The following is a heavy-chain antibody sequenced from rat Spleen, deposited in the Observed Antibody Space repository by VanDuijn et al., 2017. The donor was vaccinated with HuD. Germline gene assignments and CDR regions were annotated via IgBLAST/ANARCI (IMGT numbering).Heavy chain of an antibody. CDR1: GITFNNYW. J-gene: IGHJ2*01. CDR3: TNNWEAYY. V-gene: IGHV5-31*01. Sequence: EVQLVESGGGLVQPGRSLKLSCVASGITFNNYWMTWIRQGPGKGLEWIASISNTGDSTYYPESVKGRFTISRDNAKSTLYLQMNSLRSEDTATYYCTNNWEAYYWGQGVMVTVSS. D-gene: IGHD5-1*01. CDR2: ISNTGDST.